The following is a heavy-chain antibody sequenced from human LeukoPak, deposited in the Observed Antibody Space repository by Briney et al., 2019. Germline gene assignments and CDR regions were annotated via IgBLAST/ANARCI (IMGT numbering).Heavy chain of an antibody. V-gene: IGHV3-66*04. CDR3: ASHCSSTSCYLGDYYGMDV. CDR1: GFTVSSNY. D-gene: IGHD2-2*01. Sequence: PGGSLRLSCAASGFTVSSNYMSWVRQAPGKGLEWVSVIYSGGSTYYADSVKGRFTISRDNSKNTLYLQMNSLRAEDTAVYYCASHCSSTSCYLGDYYGMDVWGQGTTVTVSS. J-gene: IGHJ6*02. CDR2: IYSGGST.